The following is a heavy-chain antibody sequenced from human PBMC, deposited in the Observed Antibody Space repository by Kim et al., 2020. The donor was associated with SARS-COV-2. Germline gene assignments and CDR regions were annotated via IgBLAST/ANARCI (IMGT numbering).Heavy chain of an antibody. V-gene: IGHV3-48*03. CDR3: ARSRYCSSTSCFYGMDV. D-gene: IGHD2-2*01. Sequence: VKGRFTISRDNAKSSLSLQMNSLRAEDTAVYYCARSRYCSSTSCFYGMDVWGQGTTVTVSS. J-gene: IGHJ6*02.